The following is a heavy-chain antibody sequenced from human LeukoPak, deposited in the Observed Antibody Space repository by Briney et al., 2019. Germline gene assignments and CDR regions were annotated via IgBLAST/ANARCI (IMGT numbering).Heavy chain of an antibody. J-gene: IGHJ5*02. CDR2: ISSSGSTI. CDR1: GLTFSDYY. Sequence: GGSLRLSCAASGLTFSDYYMSWIRQAPGKGLEWVSYISSSGSTIYYADSVKGRFTISRDNAKNSLYLQMNSLRAEYTAVYYCARDFRLYNWFDPWGQGTLVTVSS. CDR3: ARDFRLYNWFDP. V-gene: IGHV3-11*01.